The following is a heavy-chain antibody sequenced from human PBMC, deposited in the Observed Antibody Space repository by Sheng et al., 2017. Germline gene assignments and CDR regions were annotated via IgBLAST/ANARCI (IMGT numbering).Heavy chain of an antibody. D-gene: IGHD4-4*01. CDR1: GYTFSSYG. Sequence: QVQLVQSGAEVKKPGASVRVSCKASGYTFSSYGISWVRQAPGQGLEWMGWISPYNGNTKYAQKFQGRVTMTTDTSTSTAYMELRSLRSDDTAVYYCARSTVMAYLYYMDVVGPNGTTVTVSS. CDR2: ISPYNGNT. CDR3: ARSTVMAYLYYMDV. J-gene: IGHJ6*03. V-gene: IGHV1-18*01.